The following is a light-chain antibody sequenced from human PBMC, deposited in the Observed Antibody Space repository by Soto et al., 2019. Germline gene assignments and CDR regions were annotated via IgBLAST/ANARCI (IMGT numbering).Light chain of an antibody. CDR3: QQYVGSPRT. J-gene: IGKJ1*01. V-gene: IGKV3-20*01. CDR1: QNLGTLY. Sequence: EIVLTQSPGTLSLSPGERGTLSCRASQNLGTLYLAWFQQKSGQAPRLLIYSASRRATGIPDRFTGSGSGTDFTLTINRVEPEDFAVYYCQQYVGSPRTFGQGTKVELK. CDR2: SAS.